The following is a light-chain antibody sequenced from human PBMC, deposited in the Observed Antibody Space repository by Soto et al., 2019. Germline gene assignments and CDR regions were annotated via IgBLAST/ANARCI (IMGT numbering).Light chain of an antibody. J-gene: IGKJ1*01. V-gene: IGKV1-39*01. CDR3: QQSYSNPQT. CDR1: QRISNY. CDR2: AAS. Sequence: DIQMTQSPSSLSASVGDRVTIACRPSQRISNYLNWYQQKPGTAPRLLIYAASSLESGVPSRFSGSGSGTDFTPTITSLQPEDFAIYYCQQSYSNPQTFGLGTKV.